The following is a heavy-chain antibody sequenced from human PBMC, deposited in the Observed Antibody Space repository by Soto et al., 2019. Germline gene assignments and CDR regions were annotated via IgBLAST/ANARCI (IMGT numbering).Heavy chain of an antibody. J-gene: IGHJ4*02. CDR1: GFTFSDHY. V-gene: IGHV3-72*01. CDR2: IKNKANSYTT. CDR3: TRVRLGSTGSTDN. Sequence: EVQLVESGGGLVQPEGSLRLSCAASGFTFSDHYMDLVRQAPGKGLEWVGRIKNKANSYTTEYAAPVKGRFIISRDDSQNPVVLQMNRLTTDDAAVHSRTRVRLGSTGSTDNGGQGLKVTFPS. D-gene: IGHD6-19*01.